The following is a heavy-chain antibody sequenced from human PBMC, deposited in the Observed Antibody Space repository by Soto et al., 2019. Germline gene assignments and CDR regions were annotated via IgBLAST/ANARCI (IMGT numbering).Heavy chain of an antibody. Sequence: SDTLSLTCTVSGGSISSYYWSWIRQPPGKGLEWIGYIYYSGSTNYNPSLKSRVTISVETSKNQFSLKLSSVTAADTAVYYRARDLGGPPSDIAAAGYYMDVWGKGTTVTVSS. D-gene: IGHD6-13*01. V-gene: IGHV4-59*01. CDR1: GGSISSYY. CDR3: ARDLGGPPSDIAAAGYYMDV. J-gene: IGHJ6*03. CDR2: IYYSGST.